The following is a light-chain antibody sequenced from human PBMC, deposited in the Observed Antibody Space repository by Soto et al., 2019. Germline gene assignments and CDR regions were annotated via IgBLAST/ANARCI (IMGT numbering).Light chain of an antibody. J-gene: IGLJ1*01. Sequence: QSVLTQPRSVSGSPGQSVTISCSGTSSDVGGYNYVSWYQQYPGAAPKLMIYDVTMRPSGVPYRFSGSKSGNTASLTISGLQAEDEADYYCCSYAGSYTFYVFGGGTKLT. CDR1: SSDVGGYNY. V-gene: IGLV2-11*01. CDR3: CSYAGSYTFYV. CDR2: DVT.